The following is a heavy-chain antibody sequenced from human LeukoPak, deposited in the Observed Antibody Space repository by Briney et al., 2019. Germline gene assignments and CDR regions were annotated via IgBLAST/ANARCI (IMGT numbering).Heavy chain of an antibody. CDR2: IYYSGST. CDR1: GGSISSYY. V-gene: IGHV4-59*08. J-gene: IGHJ4*02. D-gene: IGHD3-10*01. Sequence: KPSETLSLTCTVSGGSISSYYWSWIRQPPGKGLEWIGYIYYSGSTNYNPSLKSRVTISVDTSKNQFSLELSSVTAADTAVYYCARSDGSGSYVPFDYWGQGTLVTVSS. CDR3: ARSDGSGSYVPFDY.